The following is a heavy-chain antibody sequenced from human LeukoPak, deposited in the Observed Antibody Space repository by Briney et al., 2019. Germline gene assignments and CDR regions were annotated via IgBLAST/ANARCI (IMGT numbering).Heavy chain of an antibody. V-gene: IGHV4-59*01. CDR2: IYYSGST. CDR1: GRSISSYY. Sequence: PSETLSLTCTVSGRSISSYYWRWIRQPPGKGLEWSGYIYYSGSTNYNPPLKSRVTISVDTSKNQFSLKLSSVTAADTAVYYCARSSGYYYVDFDYWGQGTLVTVSS. J-gene: IGHJ4*02. D-gene: IGHD3-22*01. CDR3: ARSSGYYYVDFDY.